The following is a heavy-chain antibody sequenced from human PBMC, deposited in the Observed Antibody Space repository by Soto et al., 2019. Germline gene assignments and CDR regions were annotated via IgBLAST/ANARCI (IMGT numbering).Heavy chain of an antibody. CDR3: AKEFSTVGATSLRYYYYGMDV. D-gene: IGHD1-26*01. J-gene: IGHJ6*02. Sequence: GGSLRLSCAASGFTFSSYGMHWVRQAPGKGLEWVAVISYDGSNKYYADSVKGRFTVSRDNSKNTLYLQMNSLRAEDTAVYYCAKEFSTVGATSLRYYYYGMDVWRQGTTVTVSS. V-gene: IGHV3-30*18. CDR1: GFTFSSYG. CDR2: ISYDGSNK.